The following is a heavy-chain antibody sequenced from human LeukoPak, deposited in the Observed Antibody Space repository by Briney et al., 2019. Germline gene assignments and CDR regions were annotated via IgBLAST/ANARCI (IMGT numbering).Heavy chain of an antibody. CDR3: ARIGPILGAAWVDY. V-gene: IGHV4-28*01. Sequence: SDTLSLTCAVSGYSISSNHWWGWIRQPPGKGLEWIGYIFYAGSTYYNPSLKSRVTMSVDTSKNQFSLRLSSVTAVDTAVYYCARIGPILGAAWVDYRGQGTLVSVSS. CDR2: IFYAGST. CDR1: GYSISSNHW. D-gene: IGHD3-3*02. J-gene: IGHJ4*02.